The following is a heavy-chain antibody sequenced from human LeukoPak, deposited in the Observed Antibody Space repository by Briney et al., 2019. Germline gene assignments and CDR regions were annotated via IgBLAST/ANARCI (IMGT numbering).Heavy chain of an antibody. J-gene: IGHJ4*02. D-gene: IGHD3-10*01. CDR3: ARDRGSGSYYIPYYFDY. CDR2: ISSSSSYI. V-gene: IGHV3-21*01. Sequence: GGSLRLSCAASGFTFDDYGMSWVRQAPGKGLEWVSSISSSSSYIYYADSVKGRFTISRDNAKNSLYLQMNSLRAEDTAVYYCARDRGSGSYYIPYYFDYWGQGTLVTVSS. CDR1: GFTFDDYG.